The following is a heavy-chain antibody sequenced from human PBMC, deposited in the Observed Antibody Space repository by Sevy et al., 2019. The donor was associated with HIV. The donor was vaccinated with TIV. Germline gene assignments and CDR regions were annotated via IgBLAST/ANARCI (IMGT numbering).Heavy chain of an antibody. D-gene: IGHD3-22*01. J-gene: IGHJ4*02. CDR1: GHTFTAYY. Sequence: ASVKVSCKASGHTFTAYYMHWVRQAPGQGLEWMGWINTNSGATKYEQKFQDRVTMTSDTSISTVYMDLSRLGSDDTAVYFCARSGYYYGFDYWGQGTLVTVSS. CDR3: ARSGYYYGFDY. CDR2: INTNSGAT. V-gene: IGHV1-2*02.